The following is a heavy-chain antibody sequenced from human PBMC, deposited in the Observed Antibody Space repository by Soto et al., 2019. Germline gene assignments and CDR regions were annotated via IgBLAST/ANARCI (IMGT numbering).Heavy chain of an antibody. J-gene: IGHJ4*02. V-gene: IGHV2-5*01. CDR1: GFSLSPSGVG. CDR3: AHPAILRTFPVRLGGLWDSCDY. Sequence: SGPTLVNPTQTLTLTCTFSGFSLSPSGVGVGWIRQPPGKALEWLAHIYWNDDKRYSPSLKSSLTITKDTSKNQVVLTMTNMDPVDTATSYCAHPAILRTFPVRLGGLWDSCDYWGQGTLVTVSS. CDR2: IYWNDDK. D-gene: IGHD3-16*01.